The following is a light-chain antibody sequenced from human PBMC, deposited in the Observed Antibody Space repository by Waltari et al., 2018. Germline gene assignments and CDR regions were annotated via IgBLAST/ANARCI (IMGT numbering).Light chain of an antibody. V-gene: IGKV1-12*01. Sequence: DIQMTQSPSSLSASVGDRVTITCRASQAISSWLAWYQQIPGKAPKLLIYKASSLKSGVPSRFSGSGSGTDFTLTISSLQSEDFVTYYCQQYNSAPPTFGQGTKVEIK. CDR2: KAS. J-gene: IGKJ1*01. CDR3: QQYNSAPPT. CDR1: QAISSW.